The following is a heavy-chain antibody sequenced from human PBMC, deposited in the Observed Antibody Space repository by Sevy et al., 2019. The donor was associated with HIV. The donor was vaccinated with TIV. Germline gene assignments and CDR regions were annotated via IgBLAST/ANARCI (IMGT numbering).Heavy chain of an antibody. CDR1: GFTFSSYA. CDR3: AKATIVGATRGGDAFDI. Sequence: GGSLRLSCAASGFTFSSYAMSWVRQAPGKGLEWVSAISGSGGSTYYADSVKGRFTISRDNSKNTLYLQMNSLRAEDTAVYYCAKATIVGATRGGDAFDIWGQWTMVTVSS. V-gene: IGHV3-23*01. CDR2: ISGSGGST. J-gene: IGHJ3*02. D-gene: IGHD1-26*01.